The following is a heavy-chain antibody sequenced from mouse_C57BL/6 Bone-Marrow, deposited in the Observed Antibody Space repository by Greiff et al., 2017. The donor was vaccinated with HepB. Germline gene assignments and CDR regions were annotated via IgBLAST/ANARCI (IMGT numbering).Heavy chain of an antibody. CDR1: GFTFSDYY. D-gene: IGHD1-1*01. J-gene: IGHJ3*01. CDR2: ISNGGGST. CDR3: ARDYYGSSYWFAY. Sequence: DVHLVESGGGLVQPGGSLKLSCAASGFTFSDYYMYWVRQTPEKRLEWVAYISNGGGSTYYPDTVKGRFTISRDNAKNTLYLQMSRLKSEDTAMYYCARDYYGSSYWFAYWGQGTLVTVSA. V-gene: IGHV5-12*01.